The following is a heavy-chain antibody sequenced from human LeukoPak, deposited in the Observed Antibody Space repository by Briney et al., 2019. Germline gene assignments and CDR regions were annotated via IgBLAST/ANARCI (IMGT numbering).Heavy chain of an antibody. D-gene: IGHD5-18*01. Sequence: ASVKVSCKASGYTFTGYYMHWVRQAPGQGLEWMGWINPNSGGTNYAQKFQGRVTLTRDTSISTAYMELSRLRSDDTAVYYCARDAFAHTTMVTSYMDVWGKGTTVTVSS. CDR2: INPNSGGT. J-gene: IGHJ6*03. V-gene: IGHV1-2*02. CDR3: ARDAFAHTTMVTSYMDV. CDR1: GYTFTGYY.